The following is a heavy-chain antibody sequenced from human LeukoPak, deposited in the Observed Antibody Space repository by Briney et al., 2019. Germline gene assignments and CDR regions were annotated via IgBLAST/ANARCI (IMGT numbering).Heavy chain of an antibody. D-gene: IGHD5-12*01. CDR3: ARGGGYDRNDAFDI. CDR1: ASSTNIYY. V-gene: IGHV4-59*12. J-gene: IGHJ3*02. CDR2: IYYSGST. Sequence: PSETLSLTCTVSASSTNIYYWSWIRQPPGKGLEWIGNIYYSGSTNYNPSLKSRVTMSVDTSKNQFSLKLSSVTAADTAVYYCARGGGYDRNDAFDIWGQGTMVTVSS.